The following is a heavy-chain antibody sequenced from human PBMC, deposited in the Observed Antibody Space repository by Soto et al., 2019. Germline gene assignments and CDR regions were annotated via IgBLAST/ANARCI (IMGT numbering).Heavy chain of an antibody. J-gene: IGHJ4*02. CDR1: GGSFSGYY. Sequence: QVQLQQWGAGLLKPSETLSLTCAVYGGSFSGYYWSWIRQPPGKGLEWIGEINQSGSTNYNPSLNGRLXISVDTSKNQFSLKLSSVTAADTAVYYCARTYSSSWSPFEYWGQGTLVTVSS. CDR2: INQSGST. CDR3: ARTYSSSWSPFEY. V-gene: IGHV4-34*01. D-gene: IGHD6-13*01.